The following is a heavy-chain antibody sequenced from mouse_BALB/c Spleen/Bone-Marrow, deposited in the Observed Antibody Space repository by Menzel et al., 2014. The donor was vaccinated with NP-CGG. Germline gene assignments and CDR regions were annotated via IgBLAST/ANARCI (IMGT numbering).Heavy chain of an antibody. J-gene: IGHJ2*01. V-gene: IGHV5-6-5*01. D-gene: IGHD2-13*01. CDR2: INSGDSN. Sequence: EVKLVESGGGLVKPGGSLKLSCAASGFTFSSYAMSWVRQTPEKRLEWVASINSGDSNYYPDSVKGRFTISRDNARNILYLQMSSLSSEDTAMYYCARSTMMTTGNYFYFWGQGTTLTVSS. CDR1: GFTFSSYA. CDR3: ARSTMMTTGNYFYF.